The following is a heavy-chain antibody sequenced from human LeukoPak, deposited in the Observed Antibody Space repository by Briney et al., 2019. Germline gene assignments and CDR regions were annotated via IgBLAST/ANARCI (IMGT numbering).Heavy chain of an antibody. CDR3: TRDPYLAGKFDY. J-gene: IGHJ4*02. CDR1: GGSISSYY. V-gene: IGHV4-59*01. D-gene: IGHD6-19*01. Sequence: SETLSLTSTVSGGSISSYYWSWIRQPPGKGLEWIGYIYYSGSVNYNPSLQSRVTISLDTSNNQFSLKVSSVTAADTAVYYCTRDPYLAGKFDYWGKGTLVSFSS. CDR2: IYYSGSV.